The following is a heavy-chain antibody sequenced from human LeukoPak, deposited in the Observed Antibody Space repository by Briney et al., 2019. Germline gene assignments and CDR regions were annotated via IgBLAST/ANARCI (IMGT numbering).Heavy chain of an antibody. CDR3: ADLSGWLSY. D-gene: IGHD6-19*01. CDR1: GLTFSSSS. V-gene: IGHV3-21*01. CDR2: ISSSSTNI. Sequence: PGGSLRLSCAAFGLTFSSSSINWVRQAPGKGLEWVSFISSSSTNIYYADSVKGRFTISRDNAKNSVYLKMNSLRAEDTAVYYCADLSGWLSYWGQGTLVTVSS. J-gene: IGHJ4*02.